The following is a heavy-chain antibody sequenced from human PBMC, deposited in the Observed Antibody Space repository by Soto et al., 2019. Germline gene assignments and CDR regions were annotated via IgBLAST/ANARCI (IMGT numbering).Heavy chain of an antibody. J-gene: IGHJ5*02. Sequence: XETLSLTCTVSGGSISSYYWSWMRQPPGKGLEWIGYIYYSGSTNYNPSLKSRVTISVDTSKNQFSLKLSSVTAADTAVYYCARGEYDYVWGSYRYPNWFDPWGQGTLVTVSS. CDR1: GGSISSYY. CDR3: ARGEYDYVWGSYRYPNWFDP. CDR2: IYYSGST. D-gene: IGHD3-16*02. V-gene: IGHV4-59*01.